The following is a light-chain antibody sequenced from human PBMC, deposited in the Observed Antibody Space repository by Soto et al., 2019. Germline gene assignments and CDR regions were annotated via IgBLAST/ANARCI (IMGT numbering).Light chain of an antibody. CDR3: TSYTIKTTYV. CDR1: SVDVGGYNY. V-gene: IGLV2-14*01. CDR2: EVS. J-gene: IGLJ1*01. Sequence: QSALTQPASVSGSLGQSITISCTGTSVDVGGYNYVSWYQHHPGKAPRLLIFEVSNRPSGVSNRFSGSKSGNTASLTISGLQADDEADYYCTSYTIKTTYVFGTGTKVTVL.